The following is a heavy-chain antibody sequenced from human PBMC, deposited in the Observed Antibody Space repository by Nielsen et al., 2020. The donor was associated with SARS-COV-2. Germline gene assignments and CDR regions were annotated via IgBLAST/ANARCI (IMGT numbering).Heavy chain of an antibody. CDR3: ARDSLRDGDYYYCGMDV. Sequence: SVKVSCKASGGTFSSYAISWVRQAPGQGLEWMGGIIPIFGTANYTQKFQGRVTITADESTSTAYMELSSLRSEDTAVYYCARDSLRDGDYYYCGMDVWGQGTTVTVSS. J-gene: IGHJ6*02. D-gene: IGHD4-17*01. V-gene: IGHV1-69*13. CDR1: GGTFSSYA. CDR2: IIPIFGTA.